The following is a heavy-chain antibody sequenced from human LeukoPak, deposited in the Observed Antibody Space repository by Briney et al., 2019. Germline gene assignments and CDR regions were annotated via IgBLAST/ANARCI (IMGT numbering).Heavy chain of an antibody. J-gene: IGHJ4*02. CDR1: GFSLSTSGMG. Sequence: SGPTLVNPTQTLTLTCTFSGFSLSTSGMGVSWIRQPPEKALEWLALIDWDDDKYYITSLKTRLTISKDTSKNQVVLTITTMDPVDTATYYCARIPYDSSGYYPDWGQGTLVTVSS. CDR3: ARIPYDSSGYYPD. D-gene: IGHD3-22*01. CDR2: IDWDDDK. V-gene: IGHV2-70*01.